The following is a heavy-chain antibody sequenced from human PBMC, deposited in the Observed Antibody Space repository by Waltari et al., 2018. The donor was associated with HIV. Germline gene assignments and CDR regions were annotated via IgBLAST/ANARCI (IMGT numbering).Heavy chain of an antibody. Sequence: EVKLLESGGALVQPGGSLRLSCAASGFNFNLYPMNWVRQAPGRGQDGMSCICVASVAILYADSLKGRFTISRDNAQNSVFLQVSSLRPDDTAVYYCARDTRGGGGQVMRPRYFDYWGQGTLVTVS. CDR2: ICVASVAI. CDR3: ARDTRGGGGQVMRPRYFDY. D-gene: IGHD6-25*01. CDR1: GFNFNLYP. V-gene: IGHV3-48*01. J-gene: IGHJ4*02.